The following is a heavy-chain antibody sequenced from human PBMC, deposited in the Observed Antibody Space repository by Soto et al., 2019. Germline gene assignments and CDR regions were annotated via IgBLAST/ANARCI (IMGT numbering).Heavy chain of an antibody. D-gene: IGHD3-9*01. CDR3: ARGTDYDILTGYYDAADY. V-gene: IGHV1-69*02. J-gene: IGHJ4*02. CDR2: IIPILGIA. Sequence: SVKGACKASGGTFSSYTISWVRQAPGQGLEWMGRIIPILGIANYAQKFQGRVTITADKSTSTAYMELSSLRSEDTAVYYCARGTDYDILTGYYDAADYWGQGTLVTVSS. CDR1: GGTFSSYT.